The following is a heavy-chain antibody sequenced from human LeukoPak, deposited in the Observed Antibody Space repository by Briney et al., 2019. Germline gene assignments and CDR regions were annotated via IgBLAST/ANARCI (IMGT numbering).Heavy chain of an antibody. Sequence: PGGSLRLSCTFSGLTFLSYWVNWVRQAPGKGLEWVANINPGGNEVRSVDSVKGRSIISRDNAKNSLDLQMSSLRVEDTAVYYCMCWGTDNHWGQGILVTVSS. CDR3: MCWGTDNH. CDR1: GLTFLSYW. CDR2: INPGGNEV. V-gene: IGHV3-7*01. D-gene: IGHD7-27*01. J-gene: IGHJ4*02.